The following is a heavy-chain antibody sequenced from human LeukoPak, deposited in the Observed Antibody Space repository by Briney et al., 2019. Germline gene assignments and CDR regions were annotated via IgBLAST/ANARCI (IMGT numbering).Heavy chain of an antibody. J-gene: IGHJ4*02. CDR3: ADSKPVLLILYYLAY. V-gene: IGHV2-5*02. D-gene: IGHD2-15*01. CDR1: GSSVSTSGVA. Sequence: SGPTLVNPTQTLTLTCSSPGSSVSTSGVAVGWIRQPPGKALEWLALIYWDGDKPYNSSLKGRLTVTTDTSKNQVVFTITSMDPVETATHYCADSKPVLLILYYLAYCSQPILVTVSS. CDR2: IYWDGDK.